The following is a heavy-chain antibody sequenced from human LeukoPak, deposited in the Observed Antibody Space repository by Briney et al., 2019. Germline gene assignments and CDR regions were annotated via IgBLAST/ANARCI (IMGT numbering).Heavy chain of an antibody. D-gene: IGHD2-21*02. CDR3: ARVLLDGDCDTGAFDI. Sequence: SETLSLTCTVFGGSISSYYWSWIRQPPGKGLDWIGYIYYSGSTNYNPSLKSRVTISVDTSKNQFSLKLSSVTAAETAVYYCARVLLDGDCDTGAFDIWGQGTMVTVSS. CDR1: GGSISSYY. CDR2: IYYSGST. J-gene: IGHJ3*02. V-gene: IGHV4-59*01.